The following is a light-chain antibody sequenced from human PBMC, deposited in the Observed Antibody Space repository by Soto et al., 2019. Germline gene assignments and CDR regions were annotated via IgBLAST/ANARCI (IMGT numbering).Light chain of an antibody. Sequence: QSALTQPPSVSGSPGQSVAISCSGTSSDVGSYNHVSWYQQAPGTAPKVMIYEVSNRPPGVPDRFSGSKSGNTASLTISGLQPEDEADYYCYSFTTSTTYVFGTGTKVTVL. CDR2: EVS. CDR1: SSDVGSYNH. CDR3: YSFTTSTTYV. J-gene: IGLJ1*01. V-gene: IGLV2-18*02.